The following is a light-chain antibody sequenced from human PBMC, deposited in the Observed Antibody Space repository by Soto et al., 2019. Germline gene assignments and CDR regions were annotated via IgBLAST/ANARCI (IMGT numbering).Light chain of an antibody. Sequence: QAVVTQEPSLTVSPGGTVTLTCDSSTGAVTSGHYPYWFQQKPGQAPRTLIYDTTRKHSWTPVRFSGFLLGAKAALTLSGEQPEDEADYYLLLSYSGVGVFGGGTKLTVL. CDR2: DTT. CDR1: TGAVTSGHY. J-gene: IGLJ2*01. V-gene: IGLV7-46*01. CDR3: LLSYSGVGV.